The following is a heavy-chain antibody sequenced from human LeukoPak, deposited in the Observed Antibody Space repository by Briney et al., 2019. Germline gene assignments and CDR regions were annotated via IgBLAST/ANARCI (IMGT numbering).Heavy chain of an antibody. CDR3: ARSGDCTATSCYEGWFDP. Sequence: ASVKVSCKASGYTFTTYGITWVRHAPGQGLEWMGWISTYNGNTNYAQNLQGRVTMTTDTSTSTAYMVLRSLRSDDTAVYYCARSGDCTATSCYEGWFDPWGQGTLVTVSS. CDR2: ISTYNGNT. CDR1: GYTFTTYG. D-gene: IGHD2-2*01. J-gene: IGHJ5*02. V-gene: IGHV1-18*01.